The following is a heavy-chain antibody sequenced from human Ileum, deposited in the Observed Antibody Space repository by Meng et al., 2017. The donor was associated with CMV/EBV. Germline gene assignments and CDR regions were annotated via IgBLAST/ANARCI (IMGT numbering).Heavy chain of an antibody. CDR2: VYYSGDT. CDR3: ASSFWSAPSNWFDP. J-gene: IGHJ5*02. CDR1: GGSVFITTYY. V-gene: IGHV4-39*07. D-gene: IGHD3-3*01. Sequence: SETLSLTCNVSGGSVFITTYYWAWIRQPPGKGLEWIGSVYYSGDTYYNPSLTSRVTISLDTSKNHFSLKLTSVTAADTAVYFCASSFWSAPSNWFDPWGQGTLVTVSS.